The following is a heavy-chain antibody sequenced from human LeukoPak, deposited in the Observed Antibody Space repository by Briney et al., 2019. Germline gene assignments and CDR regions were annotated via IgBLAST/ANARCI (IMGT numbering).Heavy chain of an antibody. CDR2: IYSSGST. D-gene: IGHD3-10*01. CDR3: ARVKGLWFGELRSYYYYMDV. Sequence: KSSETLSLTCTVSGGSISSGSYYWSWIRQPAGKGLEWIGRIYSSGSTNYNPSLKSRVTMSVDTSKNQFSLKLSSVTAADTAVYYCARVKGLWFGELRSYYYYMDVWGKGTTVTISS. V-gene: IGHV4-61*02. J-gene: IGHJ6*03. CDR1: GGSISSGSYY.